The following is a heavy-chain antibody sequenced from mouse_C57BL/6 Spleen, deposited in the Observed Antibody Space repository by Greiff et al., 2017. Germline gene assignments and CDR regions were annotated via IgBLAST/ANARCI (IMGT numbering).Heavy chain of an antibody. Sequence: EVQGVESGGGLVKPGGSLKLSCAASGFTFSDYGMHWVRQAPEKGLEWVAYISSGSSTIYYADTVKGRFTISRDNAKNTLFLQMTSLRSEDTAMYYCARRGYYSNYDAMDYWGQGTSVTVSS. V-gene: IGHV5-17*01. J-gene: IGHJ4*01. CDR1: GFTFSDYG. CDR2: ISSGSSTI. D-gene: IGHD2-5*01. CDR3: ARRGYYSNYDAMDY.